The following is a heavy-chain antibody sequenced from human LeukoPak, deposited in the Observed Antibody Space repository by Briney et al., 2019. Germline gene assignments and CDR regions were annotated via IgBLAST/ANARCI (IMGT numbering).Heavy chain of an antibody. CDR3: AHRGYYYDSSGYYYYWFDP. J-gene: IGHJ5*02. D-gene: IGHD3-22*01. V-gene: IGHV2-5*02. CDR2: IYWDDDK. CDR1: GFSLSTSGVG. Sequence: SGPALVKPTQTLTLTCTFSGFSLSTSGVGVGWIRQPPGKALEWLALIYWDDDKRHSPSLKSRLTITKDTSKNQVVLTMTNMDPVDTATYYCAHRGYYYDSSGYYYYWFDPWGQGTLVTVSS.